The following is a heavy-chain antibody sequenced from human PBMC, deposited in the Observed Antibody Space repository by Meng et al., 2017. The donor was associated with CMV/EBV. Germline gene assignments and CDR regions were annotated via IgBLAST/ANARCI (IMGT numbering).Heavy chain of an antibody. CDR1: GGSVSSGSYY. CDR3: ARSTMVRGVITRYFDL. V-gene: IGHV4-61*01. J-gene: IGHJ2*01. Sequence: SETLSLTCTVSGGSVSSGSYYWSWIRQPPGKGLEWIGYIYYSGSTNYNPSLKSRVTISVDTSRNQFSLKLSSVTAADTAVYYCARSTMVRGVITRYFDLWGRGTLVTVSS. CDR2: IYYSGST. D-gene: IGHD3-10*01.